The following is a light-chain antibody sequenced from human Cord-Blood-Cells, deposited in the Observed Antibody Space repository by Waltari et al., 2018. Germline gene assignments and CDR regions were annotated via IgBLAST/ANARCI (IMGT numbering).Light chain of an antibody. CDR1: SSDVGGYTY. V-gene: IGLV2-8*01. J-gene: IGLJ2*01. Sequence: QSPLPQPPSASGSPGQSVTISCTGHSSDVGGYTYVSWYQQHPGKAPKIMIYEVSKRPSGVPDRFSGSKSGNTASLTVSGLQAEDEADYYCSSYAGSNNVVFGGGTKLTVL. CDR3: SSYAGSNNVV. CDR2: EVS.